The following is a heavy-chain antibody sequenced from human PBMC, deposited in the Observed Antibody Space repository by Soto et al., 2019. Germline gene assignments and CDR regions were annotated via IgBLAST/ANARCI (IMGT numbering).Heavy chain of an antibody. CDR3: AKDLNKSPFWSGYHIGGFDF. J-gene: IGHJ4*02. CDR2: ISVTGVGT. CDR1: GFSFSNHA. V-gene: IGHV3-23*01. D-gene: IGHD3-3*01. Sequence: GGSLRLSCAASGFSFSNHAMTWVRQAPGRGLEWVAGISVTGVGTYYAESVKGRFTISRDNSKNTLYLQMDSLGAEDTAVYYCAKDLNKSPFWSGYHIGGFDFWGQGTLVTVSS.